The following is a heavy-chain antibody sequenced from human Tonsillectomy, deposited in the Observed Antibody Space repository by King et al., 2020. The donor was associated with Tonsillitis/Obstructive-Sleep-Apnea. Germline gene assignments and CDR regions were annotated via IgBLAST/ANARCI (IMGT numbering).Heavy chain of an antibody. D-gene: IGHD4-11*01. J-gene: IGHJ5*02. Sequence: VQLVESGGGVVQPGRSLRLSCAASGFTFSSYAMHWVRQAPGKGLEWGAVISYDGGNKYYADSVKGRFTISRDNSKNTLYLQMNSLRAEDTAVYYCARSYSNYGGWFDPWGQGTLVTVSS. V-gene: IGHV3-30*04. CDR3: ARSYSNYGGWFDP. CDR2: ISYDGGNK. CDR1: GFTFSSYA.